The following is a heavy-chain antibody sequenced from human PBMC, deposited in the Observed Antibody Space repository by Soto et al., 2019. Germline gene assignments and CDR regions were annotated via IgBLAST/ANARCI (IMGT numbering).Heavy chain of an antibody. CDR3: VRDGTKTLRDWFDP. Sequence: SETLSLTCTVSGASISGFYWSWTRKSAGKGLEWIGRIYATGTTDYNPSLKSRVMMSVDTSKKQFSLKLRSVTAADTAVHYCVRDGTKTLRDWFDPRGQGISVTVSS. CDR1: GASISGFY. D-gene: IGHD1-1*01. CDR2: IYATGTT. J-gene: IGHJ5*02. V-gene: IGHV4-4*07.